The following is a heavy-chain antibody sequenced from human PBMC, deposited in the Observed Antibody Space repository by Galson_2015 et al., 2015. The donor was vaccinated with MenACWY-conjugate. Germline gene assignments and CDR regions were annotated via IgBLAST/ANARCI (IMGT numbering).Heavy chain of an antibody. D-gene: IGHD2-2*01. V-gene: IGHV2-5*02. J-gene: IGHJ3*01. CDR2: IYWDDDN. CDR3: AHSPYCSTTSCYAARAFDV. Sequence: LGKPTQTLTLTCTFSGFSLSTSRAGVGWIRQPPGQALEWLSLIYWDDDNRSSPSLKSRLTITKDTSKNQVVLSMTNMDPVDTATYYCAHSPYCSTTSCYAARAFDVWGQGTVVTVSS. CDR1: GFSLSTSRAG.